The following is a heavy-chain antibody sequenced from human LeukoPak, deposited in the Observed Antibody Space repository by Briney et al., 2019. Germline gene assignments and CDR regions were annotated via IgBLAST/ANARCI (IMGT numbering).Heavy chain of an antibody. CDR3: AQAGSIRFDY. D-gene: IGHD3-3*02. CDR2: IQYDGTNK. J-gene: IGHJ4*02. CDR1: GITFTSHG. V-gene: IGHV3-30*02. Sequence: GGSLRLSCAASGITFTSHGMHWVRQAPGKGLEWVTFIQYDGTNKYYADSVKGRFTISRDNSKNTLYLQLNSLRAADTAAYYCAQAGSIRFDYWGQGTLVTVSS.